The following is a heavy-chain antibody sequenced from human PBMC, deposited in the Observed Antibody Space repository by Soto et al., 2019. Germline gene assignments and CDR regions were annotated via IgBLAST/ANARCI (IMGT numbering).Heavy chain of an antibody. Sequence: QVQLVQSGAAVKKPGSSVKVSCKASGGTFSSYTISWVRQAPGQGLEWMGRIIPILGIANYAQKFQGRVTITADKSTSTAYMELSSLRSEDTAVYYCATILWQCLVRGWWSHPWVQGPLVTVSP. V-gene: IGHV1-69*02. CDR1: GGTFSSYT. J-gene: IGHJ5*02. CDR2: IIPILGIA. D-gene: IGHD6-19*01. CDR3: ATILWQCLVRGWWSHP.